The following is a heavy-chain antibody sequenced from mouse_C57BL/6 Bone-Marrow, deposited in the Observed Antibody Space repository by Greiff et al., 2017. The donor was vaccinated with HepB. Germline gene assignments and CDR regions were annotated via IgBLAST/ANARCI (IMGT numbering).Heavy chain of an antibody. CDR1: GFSFNTYA. J-gene: IGHJ4*01. V-gene: IGHV10-1*01. Sequence: EVKLVESGGGLVQPKGSLKLSCAASGFSFNTYAMNWVRQAPGKGLEWVARIRSKSNNYATYYADTVKDRFTISRDDSESMLYLQMNNLKTEDTAMYYCVRHKYYGRDYAMDYWGQGTSVTVSS. D-gene: IGHD1-1*01. CDR2: IRSKSNNYAT. CDR3: VRHKYYGRDYAMDY.